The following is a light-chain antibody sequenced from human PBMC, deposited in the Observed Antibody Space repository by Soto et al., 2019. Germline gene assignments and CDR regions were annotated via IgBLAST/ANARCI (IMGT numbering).Light chain of an antibody. V-gene: IGLV2-14*01. Sequence: QSALTQPASVSGSPGQSTTISCTGTSSYVGGYNYVSWYQQHPGKAPKLMIYDVSNRPSGVSNRFSGSKSGNTASLTISGLQAEDEADYYCASYTTTFSYVFGSGTKVTVL. CDR3: ASYTTTFSYV. CDR2: DVS. J-gene: IGLJ1*01. CDR1: SSYVGGYNY.